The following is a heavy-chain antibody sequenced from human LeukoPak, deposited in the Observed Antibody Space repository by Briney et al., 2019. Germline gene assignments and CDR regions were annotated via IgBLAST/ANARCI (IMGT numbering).Heavy chain of an antibody. CDR3: ASGNDYGDPLDY. Sequence: PSETLSLTCTVSGGSISSGDYYWSWIRQPPGKGLEWIGYIYYSGSTYYNPSLKSRVTISVDTSKNQFSLKLSSVTAADTAVYYCASGNDYGDPLDYWGQGTLVTVSS. D-gene: IGHD4-17*01. CDR1: GGSISSGDYY. J-gene: IGHJ4*02. CDR2: IYYSGST. V-gene: IGHV4-30-4*01.